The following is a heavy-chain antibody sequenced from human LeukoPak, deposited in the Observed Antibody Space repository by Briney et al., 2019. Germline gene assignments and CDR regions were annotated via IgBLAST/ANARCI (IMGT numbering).Heavy chain of an antibody. J-gene: IGHJ4*02. CDR1: GYTFTGYY. D-gene: IGHD2-15*01. V-gene: IGHV1-2*02. Sequence: ASVKVSCKAFGYTFTGYYMHWVRQAPGQGLEWMGWINPNSGGTNYAQKFQGRVTMTRDTSISTAYMELSRLRSDDTAVYYCARGYCSGGSCFETNFDYWGQGTLVTVSS. CDR3: ARGYCSGGSCFETNFDY. CDR2: INPNSGGT.